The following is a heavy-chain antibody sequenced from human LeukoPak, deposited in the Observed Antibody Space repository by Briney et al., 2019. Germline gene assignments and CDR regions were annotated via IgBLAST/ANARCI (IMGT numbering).Heavy chain of an antibody. Sequence: PGGSLRLSCVASGLTFEDYALSWVRQAPGKGPEWVSGINWNGGSTGYADSVKGRFTISRDNAKNSLYLQMNSLRAEDTALYYCASHASYYYDSSGYRHFDFWGQGTLVTVSS. D-gene: IGHD3-22*01. J-gene: IGHJ4*02. CDR1: GLTFEDYA. CDR3: ASHASYYYDSSGYRHFDF. CDR2: INWNGGST. V-gene: IGHV3-20*04.